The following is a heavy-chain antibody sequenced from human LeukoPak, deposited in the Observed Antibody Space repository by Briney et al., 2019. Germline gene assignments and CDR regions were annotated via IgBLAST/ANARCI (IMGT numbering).Heavy chain of an antibody. Sequence: GGSLRLSCAVSGFTFSTYAMSWVRQAPGKGLKWVSVISGSGDNTYYADSVKGRFTISRDNFKNTSYLQMNSLRAEDTALYYCTKRPSTDGYNSWGQGTLVTVSS. V-gene: IGHV3-23*01. CDR2: ISGSGDNT. J-gene: IGHJ5*02. CDR3: TKRPSTDGYNS. D-gene: IGHD5-24*01. CDR1: GFTFSTYA.